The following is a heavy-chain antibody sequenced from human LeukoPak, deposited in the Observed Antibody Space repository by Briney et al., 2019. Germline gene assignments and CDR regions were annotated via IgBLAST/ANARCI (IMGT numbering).Heavy chain of an antibody. D-gene: IGHD5-18*01. CDR1: GYTFTSYY. CDR2: INPSGGST. J-gene: IGHJ6*02. CDR3: ARARAGDTWIQPGDGMDV. V-gene: IGHV1-46*01. Sequence: ASVKVSCKASGYTFTSYYMHWVRQAPGQGLEWMGIINPSGGSTSYAQKFQGRVTMTRDTSTSTVYMELSSLRSEDTAVYYCARARAGDTWIQPGDGMDVWGQGTTVTASS.